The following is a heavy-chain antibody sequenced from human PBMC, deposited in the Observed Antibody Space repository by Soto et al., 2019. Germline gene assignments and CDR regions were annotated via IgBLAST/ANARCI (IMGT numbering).Heavy chain of an antibody. CDR2: ISYDGSNK. CDR1: GFTFSSYG. V-gene: IGHV3-30*18. J-gene: IGHJ6*01. D-gene: IGHD3-9*01. CDR3: ANDILTGYYYYYYGMDV. Sequence: QVQLVESGGGVVQPGRSLRLSCAASGFTFSSYGMHWVRQAPGKGLEWVAVISYDGSNKYYADSVKGRFTISRDNSKNTLYLQMNSLRAEDTAVYYCANDILTGYYYYYYGMDVW.